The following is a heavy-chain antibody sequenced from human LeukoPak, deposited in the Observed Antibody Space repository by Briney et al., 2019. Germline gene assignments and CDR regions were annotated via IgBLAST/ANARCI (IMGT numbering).Heavy chain of an antibody. CDR1: GFTFSSYG. CDR2: ISNKGGST. Sequence: GGSLRLSCAASGFTFSSYGMHWVRQAPGKGLEYVSGISNKGGSTYYADSVKGRFTISRDNSKNTLHLQMSSLRADDTAVYYCVKSGTWADFDSWGQGTLVTVSS. J-gene: IGHJ4*02. D-gene: IGHD1-26*01. V-gene: IGHV3-64D*09. CDR3: VKSGTWADFDS.